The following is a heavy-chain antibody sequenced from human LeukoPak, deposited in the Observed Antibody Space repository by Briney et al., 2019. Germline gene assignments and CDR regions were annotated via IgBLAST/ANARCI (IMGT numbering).Heavy chain of an antibody. CDR2: MKSETNGGTT. J-gene: IGHJ4*02. CDR3: TTELSGSFPN. D-gene: IGHD1-26*01. CDR1: ELTVSGNY. Sequence: GGSLRLSCAVSELTVSGNYMAWVRQAPGKGLEWVGLMKSETNGGTTDFAAPVKGRFTISRDDSKNTLYLQMSSLRTDDTALYYCTTELSGSFPNWGQGTLVTVSS. V-gene: IGHV3-15*01.